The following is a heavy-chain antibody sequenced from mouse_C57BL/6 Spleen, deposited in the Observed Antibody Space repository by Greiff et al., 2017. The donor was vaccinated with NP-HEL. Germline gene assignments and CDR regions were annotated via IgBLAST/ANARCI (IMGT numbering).Heavy chain of an antibody. D-gene: IGHD1-1*01. CDR3: ARNYGSSPLYYFDY. CDR1: GYSITSGYY. J-gene: IGHJ2*01. V-gene: IGHV3-6*01. CDR2: ISYDGSN. Sequence: DVQLQESGPGLVKPSQSLSLTCSVTGYSITSGYYWNWIRQFPGNKLEWMGYISYDGSNNYNPSLKNRISITRDTSKNQFFLKLNSVTTEDTATYYCARNYGSSPLYYFDYWGQGTTLTVSS.